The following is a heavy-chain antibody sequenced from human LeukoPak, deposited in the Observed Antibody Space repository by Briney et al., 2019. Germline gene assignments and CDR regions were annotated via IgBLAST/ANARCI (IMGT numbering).Heavy chain of an antibody. Sequence: GGSLRLSCAASGFTFSSYSMNWVRQAPGKGLEWVSSISSSSSYIYYADSVKGRFTISRDNAKNSLYLQMNSLRAEDTAVYYCARAGGDLVGFDYWGQGTLVTVSS. D-gene: IGHD3-16*01. CDR2: ISSSSSYI. J-gene: IGHJ4*02. CDR1: GFTFSSYS. V-gene: IGHV3-21*01. CDR3: ARAGGDLVGFDY.